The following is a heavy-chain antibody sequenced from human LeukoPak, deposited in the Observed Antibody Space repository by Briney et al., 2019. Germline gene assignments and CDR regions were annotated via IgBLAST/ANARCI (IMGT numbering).Heavy chain of an antibody. CDR1: GYSFTYYW. V-gene: IGHV5-10-1*01. CDR2: IDPSDSYV. J-gene: IGHJ4*02. Sequence: GGSLRPSCKGSGYSFTYYWITWVRQMPGKGLEWIGGIDPSDSYVNSPSFQGHVTISADKSISTAYLQWSSLKASDTAIYYCARLKYGTNSGYFDYWGQGTLVTVAS. D-gene: IGHD1-1*01. CDR3: ARLKYGTNSGYFDY.